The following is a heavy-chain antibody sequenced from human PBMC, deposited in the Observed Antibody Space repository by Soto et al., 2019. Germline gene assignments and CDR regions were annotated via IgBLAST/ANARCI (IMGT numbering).Heavy chain of an antibody. CDR3: ARGPDSRLPLFGVVIVGHYYFYGMEV. Sequence: SVKVSCKASGGTFSSYAISWVRQAPGQGLEWMGGIIPIFGTANYAQKFQGRVTITADESTSTAYMELSSLRSEDTAVYYCARGPDSRLPLFGVVIVGHYYFYGMEVWG. J-gene: IGHJ6*02. CDR2: IIPIFGTA. CDR1: GGTFSSYA. V-gene: IGHV1-69*13. D-gene: IGHD3-3*01.